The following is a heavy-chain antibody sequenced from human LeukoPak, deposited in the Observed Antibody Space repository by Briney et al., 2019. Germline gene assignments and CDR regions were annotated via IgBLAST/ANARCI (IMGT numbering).Heavy chain of an antibody. V-gene: IGHV1-69*13. CDR2: IIPIFGTA. J-gene: IGHJ3*02. CDR3: ARGRPQTYCSGGSCYSDAFDI. D-gene: IGHD2-15*01. Sequence: ASVKVSCKASGGTFSSYAIRWVRQAPGQGLEWMGGIIPIFGTANYAQKFQGRVTITADESTSTAYMELSSLRSEDTAVYYCARGRPQTYCSGGSCYSDAFDIWGQGTMVTVSS. CDR1: GGTFSSYA.